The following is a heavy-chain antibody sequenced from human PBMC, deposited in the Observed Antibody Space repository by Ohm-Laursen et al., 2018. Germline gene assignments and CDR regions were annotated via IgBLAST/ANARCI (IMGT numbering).Heavy chain of an antibody. V-gene: IGHV1-8*01. Sequence: SVKVSCNASGYTFTSYDINWVRQATGQGLEWMGWMNPNSGNTGYAQKFQGRVTMTRNTSINTAYMELSSLRSEDTAVYYCARMGPQQPHWYFDLWGRGTLVTVSS. CDR3: ARMGPQQPHWYFDL. CDR2: MNPNSGNT. CDR1: GYTFTSYD. J-gene: IGHJ2*01. D-gene: IGHD1/OR15-1a*01.